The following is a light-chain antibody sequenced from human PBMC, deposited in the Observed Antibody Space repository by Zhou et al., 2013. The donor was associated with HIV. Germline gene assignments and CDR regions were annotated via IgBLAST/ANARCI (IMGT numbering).Light chain of an antibody. V-gene: IGKV3-20*01. CDR2: GAS. CDR1: QSVSSN. Sequence: EIVMTQSPATLSVSPGERATLSCRASQSVSSNLAWYQQRSGQAPRLLIYGASSRATGIPDRFTGSGFGADFALTIDRLEPEDSAIYFCHLYGSSSALSFGGGTRVEI. J-gene: IGKJ4*01. CDR3: HLYGSSSALS.